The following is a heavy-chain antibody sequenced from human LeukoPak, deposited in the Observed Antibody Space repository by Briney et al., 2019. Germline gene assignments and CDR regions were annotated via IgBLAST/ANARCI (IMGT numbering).Heavy chain of an antibody. J-gene: IGHJ4*02. Sequence: GGSLRLSCAASRFTFRTYWMTWVRQAPGKGLEWVANIKQDGSEEYYVDSVKGRFTISRDNAKSSLYLQMSSLRAEDTAMYYCARELTPYSSTSTFDYWGQGTLVTISS. CDR2: IKQDGSEE. D-gene: IGHD2-2*01. CDR1: RFTFRTYW. CDR3: ARELTPYSSTSTFDY. V-gene: IGHV3-7*01.